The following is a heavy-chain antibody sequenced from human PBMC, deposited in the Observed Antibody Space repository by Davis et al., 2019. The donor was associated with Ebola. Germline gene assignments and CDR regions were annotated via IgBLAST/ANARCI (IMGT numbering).Heavy chain of an antibody. CDR3: AKFIAAAGKRFDP. V-gene: IGHV3-23*01. Sequence: GSLKISCAASGFTFSSYAMSWVRQAPGKGLEWVSAISGSGGSTYYADSVKGRFTISRDNSKNTLYLQMNSLRAEDTAVYYCAKFIAAAGKRFDPWGQGTLATVSS. CDR2: ISGSGGST. CDR1: GFTFSSYA. D-gene: IGHD6-13*01. J-gene: IGHJ5*02.